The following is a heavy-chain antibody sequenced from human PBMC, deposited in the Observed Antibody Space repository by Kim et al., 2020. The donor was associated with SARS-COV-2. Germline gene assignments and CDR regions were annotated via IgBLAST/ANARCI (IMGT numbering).Heavy chain of an antibody. V-gene: IGHV4-30-4*01. Sequence: SETLSLTCTVSGGSISSGDYYWSWIRQPPGKGLEWIGYIYYSGSTYYNPSLKSRVTISVDTSKNQFSLKLSSVTAADTAVYYCARDGGIVVVPAATDWGQGTLVTVSS. CDR3: ARDGGIVVVPAATD. CDR1: GGSISSGDYY. J-gene: IGHJ4*02. CDR2: IYYSGST. D-gene: IGHD2-2*01.